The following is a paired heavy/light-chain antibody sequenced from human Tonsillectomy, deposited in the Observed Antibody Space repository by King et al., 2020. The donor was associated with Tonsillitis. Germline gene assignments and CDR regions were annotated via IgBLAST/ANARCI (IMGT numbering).Heavy chain of an antibody. CDR2: ISGRGADT. J-gene: IGHJ4*02. Sequence: EVQLLESGGGLVQPGGSLRLSCAASGFTFNAYAMTWVRQAPGKGLEWVSGISGRGADTYYADSVKGRFTVSRDYGKKTLYLDMNNLRAEDTAVYYCAKAPHSGPGSYGDYWGQGILVTVSS. D-gene: IGHD3-10*01. V-gene: IGHV3-23*01. CDR3: AKAPHSGPGSYGDY. CDR1: GFTFNAYA.
Light chain of an antibody. CDR3: QQRSNWPPIT. CDR1: QNINTY. CDR2: DAS. V-gene: IGKV3-11*01. Sequence: EIVLTQSPATLSLSPGERATLSCRASQNINTYLAWYQHKPGQAPRLIIYDASNRATGTPARFSGSGSGTDFTLTISSLKPEDFAVYYCQQRSNWPPITFGQGTRLEIK. J-gene: IGKJ5*01.